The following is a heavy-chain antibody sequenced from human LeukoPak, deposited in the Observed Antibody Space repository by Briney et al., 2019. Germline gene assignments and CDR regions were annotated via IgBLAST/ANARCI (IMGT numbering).Heavy chain of an antibody. V-gene: IGHV3-7*03. J-gene: IGHJ4*02. CDR2: IKQDGSEK. CDR3: AREVYSSGWVDH. D-gene: IGHD6-19*01. Sequence: GGSLRLSCAASGFTFSTYWMTWVRQAPGKGLEWVANIKQDGSEKYYVDSVKGRFTISRDNVKNSLYLQMNSLRAEDTAVYYCAREVYSSGWVDHWGQGTLVTVSS. CDR1: GFTFSTYW.